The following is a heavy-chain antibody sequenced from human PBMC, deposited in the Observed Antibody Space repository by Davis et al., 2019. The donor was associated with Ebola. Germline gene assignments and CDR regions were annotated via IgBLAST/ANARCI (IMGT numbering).Heavy chain of an antibody. D-gene: IGHD1-26*01. CDR3: AREWVELTEGNWFDP. CDR2: IIPIFGTA. V-gene: IGHV1-69*13. CDR1: GGTFSSYA. Sequence: SSVTVSCKASGGTFSSYAISWVRQAPGQGLEWMGGIIPIFGTANYAQKFQGRVTITADESTSTAYMELSSLRSEDTAVYYCAREWVELTEGNWFDPWGQGTLVTVSS. J-gene: IGHJ5*02.